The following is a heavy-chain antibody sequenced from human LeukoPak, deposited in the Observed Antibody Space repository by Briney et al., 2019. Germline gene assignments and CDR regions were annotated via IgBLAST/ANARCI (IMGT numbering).Heavy chain of an antibody. V-gene: IGHV1-69*04. J-gene: IGHJ6*02. CDR2: IIPILGIA. CDR1: GGTFSTYA. D-gene: IGHD5-18*01. CDR3: TRPDTLDDYYGMDV. Sequence: ASVKVSRKASGGTFSTYAISWVRQAPGQGLEWMGRIIPILGIANYAQKFQGRVTIIADKSTSTAYMELSSLTFEDTAVYWCTRPDTLDDYYGMDVWGQGTTVTVSS.